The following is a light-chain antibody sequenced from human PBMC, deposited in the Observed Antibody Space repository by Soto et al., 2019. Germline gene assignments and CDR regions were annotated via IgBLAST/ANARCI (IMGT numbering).Light chain of an antibody. CDR3: QQYGSSPLVT. V-gene: IGKV3-20*01. CDR1: QSVSSSY. CDR2: GAS. Sequence: EIVLTQSPGTLSLSPGERATLSCRASQSVSSSYLAWYQQKPGQAPRLLIYGASSRATGIPYRFSGSGSETDFTLTISRLEPEDFAVYYCQQYGSSPLVTFGQGTRLEI. J-gene: IGKJ5*01.